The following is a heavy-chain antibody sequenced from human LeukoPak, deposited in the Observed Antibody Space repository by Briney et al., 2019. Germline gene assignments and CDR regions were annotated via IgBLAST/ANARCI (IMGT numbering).Heavy chain of an antibody. CDR1: GGTFSSYA. CDR2: IIPILGIA. D-gene: IGHD2-2*01. CDR3: AKPLGYCSSTSCQPWGYYYYYGMDV. V-gene: IGHV1-69*04. J-gene: IGHJ6*02. Sequence: ASVKVSCKASGGTFSSYAISWVRQAPGQGLEWMGRIIPILGIANYAQKFQGRVTITADKSTSTAYMELSSLRSEDTAVYYCAKPLGYCSSTSCQPWGYYYYYGMDVWAKGPRSPSP.